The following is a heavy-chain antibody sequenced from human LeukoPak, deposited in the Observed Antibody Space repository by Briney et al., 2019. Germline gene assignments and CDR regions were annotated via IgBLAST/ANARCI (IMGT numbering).Heavy chain of an antibody. CDR1: GYSISSGYY. V-gene: IGHV4-38-2*02. CDR3: ARDPSAAGPPFDY. Sequence: SETLSLTCTVSGYSISSGYYWGWIRQPPGKGLEWIGSIYHSGSTYYNPSLKSRVTISVDTSKNQFSLKLGSVTAADTAVYYCARDPSAAGPPFDYWGQGTLVTVSS. J-gene: IGHJ4*02. D-gene: IGHD6-13*01. CDR2: IYHSGST.